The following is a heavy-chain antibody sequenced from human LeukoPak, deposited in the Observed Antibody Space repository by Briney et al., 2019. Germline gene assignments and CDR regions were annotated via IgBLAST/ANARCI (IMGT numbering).Heavy chain of an antibody. D-gene: IGHD3-22*01. J-gene: IGHJ4*02. CDR1: GGSISSGTYY. CDR3: ARVVARYHDGRGYVLYYFDY. V-gene: IGHV4-61*02. Sequence: SETLSLTCTVSGGSISSGTYYWSWVRQPAGKGLEWIVRIYMTESTNYNPSLKSRVIISVDTSKNQFSLHLNSVTAADTAEYYCARVVARYHDGRGYVLYYFDYWGQGTLVTVSS. CDR2: IYMTEST.